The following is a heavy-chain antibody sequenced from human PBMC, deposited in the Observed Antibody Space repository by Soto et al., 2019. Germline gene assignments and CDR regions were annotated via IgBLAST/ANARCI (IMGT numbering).Heavy chain of an antibody. CDR2: ISYDGSNK. CDR3: ARLSLAPSYGPLQPRGDDAFDI. J-gene: IGHJ3*02. D-gene: IGHD3-10*01. V-gene: IGHV3-30-3*01. Sequence: QVQLVESGGGVVQPGRSLRLSCAASGFTFSSYAMHWVRQAPGKGLEWVAVISYDGSNKYYADSVKGRFTISRDNSKNTLYLQMNSLRAEDTAVYYCARLSLAPSYGPLQPRGDDAFDIWGQGTMVTVSS. CDR1: GFTFSSYA.